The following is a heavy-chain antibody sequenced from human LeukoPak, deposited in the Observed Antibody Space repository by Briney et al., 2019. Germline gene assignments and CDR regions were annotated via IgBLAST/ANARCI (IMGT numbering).Heavy chain of an antibody. J-gene: IGHJ6*03. D-gene: IGHD1-26*01. Sequence: ASVKVSCKASGYTFTGYYMHWVRQAPGQGLEWMGWINPNSGGTNYAQKFQGRVTMTRDTSISTAYMELSRLRSDDTAVYYCARDKAWELPDYYYYYMDVWGKGTTVTVSS. CDR3: ARDKAWELPDYYYYYMDV. CDR2: INPNSGGT. CDR1: GYTFTGYY. V-gene: IGHV1-2*02.